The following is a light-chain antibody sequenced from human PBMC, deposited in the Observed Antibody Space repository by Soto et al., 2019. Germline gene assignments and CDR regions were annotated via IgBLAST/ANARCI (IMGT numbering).Light chain of an antibody. CDR1: STDVGGYNY. J-gene: IGLJ1*01. V-gene: IGLV2-14*03. CDR3: SSYTTSNPPLLV. CDR2: DVS. Sequence: LTQPASVSGSPGQSITISCTGTSTDVGGYNYVSWYQHHPGKAPKPMIFDVSNRPSGVSNRFSGSKSGNTASLTISGLQPEYEADYYCSSYTTSNPPLLVFLPGTKVTDL.